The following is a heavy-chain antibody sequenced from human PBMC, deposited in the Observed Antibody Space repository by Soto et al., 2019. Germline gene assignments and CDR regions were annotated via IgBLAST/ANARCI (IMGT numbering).Heavy chain of an antibody. J-gene: IGHJ4*02. CDR3: AKEAPTVTTVDY. Sequence: PGGSLRLSCAASGFTFSSYSMNWVRQAPGKGLEWVSSISSSSSYIYYADSVKGRFTISRDNSKNTLYLQMNSLRAEDTAVYYCAKEAPTVTTVDYWGQGTLVTVSS. V-gene: IGHV3-21*04. CDR1: GFTFSSYS. D-gene: IGHD4-17*01. CDR2: ISSSSSYI.